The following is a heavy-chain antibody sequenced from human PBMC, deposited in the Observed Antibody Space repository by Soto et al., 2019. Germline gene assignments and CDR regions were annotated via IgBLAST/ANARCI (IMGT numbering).Heavy chain of an antibody. CDR1: GGSISRGGYF. V-gene: IGHV4-31*03. CDR2: IYYSGST. J-gene: IGHJ6*02. Sequence: TLSLTCTMSGGSISRGGYFWSWIRQHPGKALEWIGNIYYSGSTYYNPSLKSRVTISVDTSKNQFSLKLRSMTAADTAVYYCALDSCGGVHPYGMAFSGRGTSDSVSS. CDR3: ALDSCGGVHPYGMAF. D-gene: IGHD3-10*01.